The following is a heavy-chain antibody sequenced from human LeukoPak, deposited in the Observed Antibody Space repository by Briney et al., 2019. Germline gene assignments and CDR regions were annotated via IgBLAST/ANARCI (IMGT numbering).Heavy chain of an antibody. CDR1: GFTFSTYW. CDR2: INSDGSTT. V-gene: IGHV3-74*01. Sequence: PGGSLRLSCAASGFTFSTYWMHWVRQAPGKGLVWVSRINSDGSTTSDADSVKGRFTISRDNSKNTLYLQMNSLRAEDTAVYYCARERDRGRTSPYFDSWGQGTLVPVSS. CDR3: ARERDRGRTSPYFDS. D-gene: IGHD3-16*01. J-gene: IGHJ4*02.